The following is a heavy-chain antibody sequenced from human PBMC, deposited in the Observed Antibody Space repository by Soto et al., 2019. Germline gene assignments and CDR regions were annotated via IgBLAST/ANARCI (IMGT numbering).Heavy chain of an antibody. J-gene: IGHJ4*02. CDR2: IYYSGST. CDR3: ARVSSSWYSIDY. Sequence: SLTCTVSGGSISSSSYYWGWVRQPPGKGLEWIGSIYYSGSTYYNPSLKSRVTISVDTSKNQFSLKLSSVTAADTAVYYCARVSSSWYSIDYWGQGILVTVSS. CDR1: GGSISSSSYY. V-gene: IGHV4-39*01. D-gene: IGHD6-13*01.